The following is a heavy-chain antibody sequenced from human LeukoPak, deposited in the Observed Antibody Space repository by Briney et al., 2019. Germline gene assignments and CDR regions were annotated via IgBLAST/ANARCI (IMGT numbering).Heavy chain of an antibody. V-gene: IGHV1-3*01. Sequence: ASVKVSCKASGYTFTSYAMHWVRQAPGQRLEWMGWINAGNGNTKYSQKFQGRVTITRDTSASTAYMELGSLRSEDTAVYYCARDYSSSWPTMVNYWGQGTLVTVSS. CDR1: GYTFTSYA. J-gene: IGHJ4*02. CDR2: INAGNGNT. CDR3: ARDYSSSWPTMVNY. D-gene: IGHD6-13*01.